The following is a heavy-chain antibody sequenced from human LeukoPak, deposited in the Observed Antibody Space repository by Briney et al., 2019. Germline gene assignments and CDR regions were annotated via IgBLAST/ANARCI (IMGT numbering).Heavy chain of an antibody. J-gene: IGHJ4*02. CDR2: IWYDGSNK. CDR3: AREPGSSYYFDY. V-gene: IGHV3-33*08. D-gene: IGHD2-15*01. Sequence: GGSLRLSCAASGFTFSSYAMSWVRQAPGKGLEWVAVIWYDGSNKYYADSVKGRFTISRDNSKNTLYLQMNSLRAEDTAVYYCAREPGSSYYFDYWGQGTLVTVSS. CDR1: GFTFSSYA.